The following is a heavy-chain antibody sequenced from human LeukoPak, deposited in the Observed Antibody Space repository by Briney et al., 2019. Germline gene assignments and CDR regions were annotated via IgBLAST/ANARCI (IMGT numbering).Heavy chain of an antibody. CDR3: ARDLDGDSGYGDY. Sequence: PGGSLRLSCAASGFTFSSHGMSWVRQAPGKGLEWVSSISSGTSYIYYADSVKGRFTISRDNAKNSLYLQMNSLRAEDTAVYYCARDLDGDSGYGDYWGQGTLVTVSS. V-gene: IGHV3-21*01. CDR1: GFTFSSHG. CDR2: ISSGTSYI. D-gene: IGHD5-12*01. J-gene: IGHJ4*02.